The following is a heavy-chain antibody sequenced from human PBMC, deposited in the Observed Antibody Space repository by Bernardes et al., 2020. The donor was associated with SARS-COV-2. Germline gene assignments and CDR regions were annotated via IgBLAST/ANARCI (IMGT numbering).Heavy chain of an antibody. J-gene: IGHJ3*02. CDR1: GFSLRTSGEG. D-gene: IGHD2-15*01. CDR3: AYRRISRKDGDGFYI. V-gene: IGHV2-5*02. CDR2: IYWDDDR. Sequence: SGPTLVKPTQTLTLTCTFAGFSLRTSGEGVGWIRQPPGKALEWLGIIYWDDDRRYRPSLKSRLTIAKDTSKNQVVLTMTNMDPVDTATYYCAYRRISRKDGDGFYIWGRGTMVTGSA.